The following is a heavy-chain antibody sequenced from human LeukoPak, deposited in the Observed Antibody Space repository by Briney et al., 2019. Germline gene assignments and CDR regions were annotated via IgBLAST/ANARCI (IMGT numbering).Heavy chain of an antibody. CDR2: ISWDGGST. CDR3: AKELGLGYCSSTSCYTFDY. V-gene: IGHV3-43D*03. Sequence: GGSLRLSCAASGFTFGDYAMHWVRQAPGKGLEWVSLISWDGGSTYYADSVKGRFTISRDNSKNSLYLQMNSLRAEDTALYYCAKELGLGYCSSTSCYTFDYWGQGTLVTVS. J-gene: IGHJ4*02. CDR1: GFTFGDYA. D-gene: IGHD2-2*01.